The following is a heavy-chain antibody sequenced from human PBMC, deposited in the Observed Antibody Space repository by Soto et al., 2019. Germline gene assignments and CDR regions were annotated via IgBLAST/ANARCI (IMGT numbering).Heavy chain of an antibody. D-gene: IGHD4-17*01. CDR3: ARQERYGDYYFDY. Sequence: PSETLSLTCAVSGGSISSGGYSWSWIRQPPGKGLEWIGYIYHSGSTYYNPSLKSRVTISVDRSKNQFSLKLSSVTAADTAVYYCARQERYGDYYFDYWGQGTLVTVSS. CDR2: IYHSGST. V-gene: IGHV4-30-2*01. J-gene: IGHJ4*02. CDR1: GGSISSGGYS.